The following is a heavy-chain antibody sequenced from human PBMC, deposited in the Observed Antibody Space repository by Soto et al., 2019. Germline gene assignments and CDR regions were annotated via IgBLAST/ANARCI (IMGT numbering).Heavy chain of an antibody. CDR1: GFTFTTYG. Sequence: PGGSPRLSCADSGFTFTTYGMSWVRQAPGKGLEWVSSISDSGRRTNYAGFVKGRFTISRDNSKNTLYLQMNSLRVEDTAMYYFSFVVLGTRGDFDLWCKGILGTGFS. J-gene: IGHJ4*02. CDR2: ISDSGRRT. CDR3: SFVVLGTRGDFDL. D-gene: IGHD2-15*01. V-gene: IGHV3-23*01.